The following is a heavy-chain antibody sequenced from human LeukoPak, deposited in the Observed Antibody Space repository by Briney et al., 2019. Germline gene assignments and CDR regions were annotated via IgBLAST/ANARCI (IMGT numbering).Heavy chain of an antibody. J-gene: IGHJ6*03. CDR3: ARGVADPAPYYYYYYYMDV. CDR1: GYTFTSYG. CDR2: ISAYNGNT. V-gene: IGHV1-18*01. Sequence: EASVKVSCKASGYTFTSYGISWVRQAPGQGLEWMGWISAYNGNTNYAQKLQGRVTMTTDTSTSTAYMELRSLRSDDTAVYYCARGVADPAPYYYYYYYMDVWGKGTTVTVSS.